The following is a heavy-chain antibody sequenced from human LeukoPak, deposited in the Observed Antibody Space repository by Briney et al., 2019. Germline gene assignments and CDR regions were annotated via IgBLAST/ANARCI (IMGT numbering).Heavy chain of an antibody. V-gene: IGHV3-21*01. CDR2: ISSSSTYI. CDR1: GFTFSSYS. Sequence: PGGSLRLSCAASGFTFSSYSMNWVRQAPGKGLEWVSSISSSSTYIYYADSVKGRFTISRDNAKNSLYLQMNRLRAEDTAVYYWASPSLFGVAPASHWGQGTLVTVSS. D-gene: IGHD3-3*01. CDR3: ASPSLFGVAPASH. J-gene: IGHJ4*02.